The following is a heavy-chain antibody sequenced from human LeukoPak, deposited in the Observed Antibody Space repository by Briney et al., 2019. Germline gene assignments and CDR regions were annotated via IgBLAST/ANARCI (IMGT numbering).Heavy chain of an antibody. Sequence: GGSLRLSCAASGFTFSSYSMNWVRQAPGKGLEWVSYISSSSSTIYYADSVKGRFTISRDNAKNSLYLQMNSLRAEDTAVYYCAKVGAYYDSGSYIGHYMDVWGKGTTVTVSS. J-gene: IGHJ6*03. CDR1: GFTFSSYS. CDR3: AKVGAYYDSGSYIGHYMDV. D-gene: IGHD3-10*01. V-gene: IGHV3-48*04. CDR2: ISSSSSTI.